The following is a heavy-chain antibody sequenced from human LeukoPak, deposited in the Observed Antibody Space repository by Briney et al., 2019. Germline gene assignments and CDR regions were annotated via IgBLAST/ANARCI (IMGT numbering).Heavy chain of an antibody. CDR3: ARGLKSNGYSSSWYLLPGHYYYMDV. D-gene: IGHD6-13*01. Sequence: PSETLSLTCAVYGGSFSGYYWSWIRQPPGKGLEWIGEINHSGSTNYNPSLKSRVTISVDTSKNQFSLKLSSVTAADTAVYYCARGLKSNGYSSSWYLLPGHYYYMDVWGKGITVTVSS. V-gene: IGHV4-34*01. CDR1: GGSFSGYY. CDR2: INHSGST. J-gene: IGHJ6*03.